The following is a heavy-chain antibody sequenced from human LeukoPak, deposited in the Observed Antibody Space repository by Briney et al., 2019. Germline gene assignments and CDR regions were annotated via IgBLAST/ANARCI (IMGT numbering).Heavy chain of an antibody. CDR1: GGSFSGYY. CDR3: ARERGYYYGSGSYYNGYYYYYGMDV. D-gene: IGHD3-10*01. Sequence: SETLSLTCAVYGGSFSGYYWSWLRQPPGKGLEWIGEINHSGSTNYNPSLKSRVTISVDTSKNQFSLKLSSVTAADTAVYYCARERGYYYGSGSYYNGYYYYYGMDVWGQGTTVTVSS. V-gene: IGHV4-34*01. J-gene: IGHJ6*02. CDR2: INHSGST.